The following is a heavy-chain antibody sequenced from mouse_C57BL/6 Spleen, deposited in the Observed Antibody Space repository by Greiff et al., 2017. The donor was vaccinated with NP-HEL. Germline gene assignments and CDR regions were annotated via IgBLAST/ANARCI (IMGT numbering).Heavy chain of an antibody. D-gene: IGHD1-1*01. J-gene: IGHJ1*03. Sequence: EVKLMESVAELVRPGASVKLSCTASGFTFTNTYMHWVKQRPEQGLEWIGRIDPANGNTKYAPKFQGKATITADASSNTAYLQLSSLTSEDTAIYYCAFYYYGSSYWYFDVWGTGTTVTVSS. CDR2: IDPANGNT. CDR1: GFTFTNTY. CDR3: AFYYYGSSYWYFDV. V-gene: IGHV14-3*01.